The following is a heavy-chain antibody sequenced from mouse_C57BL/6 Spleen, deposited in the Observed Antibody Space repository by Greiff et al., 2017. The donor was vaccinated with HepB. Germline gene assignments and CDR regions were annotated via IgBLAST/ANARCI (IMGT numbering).Heavy chain of an antibody. V-gene: IGHV1-42*01. D-gene: IGHD4-1*01. CDR2: INPSTGGT. Sequence: EVQLQQSGPELVKPGASVKISCTASGYSFTGYYMNWVKQSPEKSLEWIGEINPSTGGTTYNQKFKAKATLTVDKSSSTAYMQLKSLTSEDSAVYYCARPNGDGGVAYWGQGTLVTVSA. J-gene: IGHJ3*01. CDR1: GYSFTGYY. CDR3: ARPNGDGGVAY.